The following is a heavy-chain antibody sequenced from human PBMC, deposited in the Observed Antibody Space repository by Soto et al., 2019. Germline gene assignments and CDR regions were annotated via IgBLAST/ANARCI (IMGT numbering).Heavy chain of an antibody. D-gene: IGHD3-10*01. J-gene: IGHJ4*02. CDR2: INHSGST. Sequence: QVQLQQWGAGLLKPSETLSLTCAVYGGSFSGYYWSWIRQPPGKGLEWIGEINHSGSTNYNPSLKRRGTXXVXTXXNQFSLKLSSVTAADTAVYYCARRPYYYGSGSFVYWGQGTLVTVSS. CDR3: ARRPYYYGSGSFVY. CDR1: GGSFSGYY. V-gene: IGHV4-34*01.